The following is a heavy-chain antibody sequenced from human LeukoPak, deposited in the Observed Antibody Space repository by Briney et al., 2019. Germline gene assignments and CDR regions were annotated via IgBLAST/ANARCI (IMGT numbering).Heavy chain of an antibody. CDR3: ARDLGDTPASYGMDV. V-gene: IGHV3-33*01. J-gene: IGHJ6*02. D-gene: IGHD3-16*01. Sequence: GGSLRLSCAASGFTFSSYGMHWVRQAPGKGLEWVAVIWYDGSNKYYADSVKGRFTISRDNAKNSLYLQMNSLRAEDTAVYYCARDLGDTPASYGMDVWGQGTTVTVSS. CDR1: GFTFSSYG. CDR2: IWYDGSNK.